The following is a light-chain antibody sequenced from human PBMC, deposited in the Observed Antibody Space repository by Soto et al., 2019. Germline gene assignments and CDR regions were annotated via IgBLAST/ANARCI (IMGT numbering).Light chain of an antibody. V-gene: IGKV1-27*01. Sequence: DIQVTQSPYSLSASPGDRITITCRASQDIKKFLAWYQQKPGEVPHLLIYAASTLRPGVPSRFSGNASGTDFTLTIASLQPEDVATYFCQYWDDYSWTFGQGTKVEIK. CDR1: QDIKKF. CDR3: QYWDDYSWT. CDR2: AAS. J-gene: IGKJ1*01.